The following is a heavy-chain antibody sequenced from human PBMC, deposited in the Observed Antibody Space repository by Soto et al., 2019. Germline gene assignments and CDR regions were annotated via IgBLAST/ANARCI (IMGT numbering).Heavy chain of an antibody. CDR1: GGSISSSNW. CDR3: ARVYMVRGTIIRYFDY. V-gene: IGHV4-4*02. J-gene: IGHJ4*02. Sequence: QVQLQESGPGLVKPSGTLSLTCAVSGGSISSSNWWSWVRQPPGKGLEWIGKIYHSGSTNYNPSLKSRVTISVDKSKNQYSLKLSSVTAADTAVYYCARVYMVRGTIIRYFDYWGQGTLVTVSS. CDR2: IYHSGST. D-gene: IGHD3-10*01.